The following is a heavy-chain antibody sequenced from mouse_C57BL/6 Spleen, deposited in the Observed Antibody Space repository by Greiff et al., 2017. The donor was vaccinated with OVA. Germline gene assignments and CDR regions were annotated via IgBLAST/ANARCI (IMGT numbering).Heavy chain of an antibody. CDR1: GYTFTSYT. Sequence: QVQLQQSGAELARPGASVKMSCKASGYTFTSYTMHWVKQRPGQGLEWIGYINPSSGYTKYNQKFKDKATLTADKSSSTAYMQLSSLTSEDSAVYYCERKEDSSNAMDYWGQGTSVTVSS. J-gene: IGHJ4*01. D-gene: IGHD3-2*02. V-gene: IGHV1-4*01. CDR2: INPSSGYT. CDR3: ERKEDSSNAMDY.